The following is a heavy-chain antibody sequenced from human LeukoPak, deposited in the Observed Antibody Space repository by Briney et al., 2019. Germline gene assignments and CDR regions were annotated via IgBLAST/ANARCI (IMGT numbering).Heavy chain of an antibody. CDR3: ARASPGTRNWFDP. CDR2: IYYSGST. V-gene: IGHV4-39*07. CDR1: GGSISSSSYY. D-gene: IGHD1-1*01. Sequence: SETLSLTCTVSGGSISSSSYYWGWIRQPPGKGLEWIGSIYYSGSTYYNPSLKSRVTISVDTSKNQFSLKLSSVTAADTAVYYCARASPGTRNWFDPWGQGTLVTVSS. J-gene: IGHJ5*02.